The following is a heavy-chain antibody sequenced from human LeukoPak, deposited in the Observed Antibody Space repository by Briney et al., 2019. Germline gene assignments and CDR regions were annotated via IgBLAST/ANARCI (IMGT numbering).Heavy chain of an antibody. V-gene: IGHV1-2*02. CDR1: GYTFTGYY. CDR2: INPNSGGT. CDR3: ARGFSSWYLSPYYLEY. Sequence: ASMKVSCKASGYTFTGYYMHWVRQVPGQALERMGWINPNSGGTNYAQKFQGRVTMTRDTSITTAYMELSRLRSDDTAVYYCARGFSSWYLSPYYLEYCGQGTPVTVSS. J-gene: IGHJ4*02. D-gene: IGHD6-13*01.